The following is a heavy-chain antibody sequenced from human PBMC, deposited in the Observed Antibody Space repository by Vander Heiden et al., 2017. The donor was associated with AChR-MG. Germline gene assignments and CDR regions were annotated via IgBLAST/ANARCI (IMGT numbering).Heavy chain of an antibody. V-gene: IGHV3-21*01. CDR1: GFTFSSYS. CDR3: ARGVAAAGTWWDV. Sequence: EVQLVESGGGLVKPGGSLRLSCAASGFTFSSYSMNWVRQAPGKGLEWVSSISSSSSYIYYADSVKGRFTISRDNAKNSLYLQMNSLRAEDTAVYYCARGVAAAGTWWDVWGKGTTVTVSS. D-gene: IGHD6-13*01. J-gene: IGHJ6*04. CDR2: ISSSSSYI.